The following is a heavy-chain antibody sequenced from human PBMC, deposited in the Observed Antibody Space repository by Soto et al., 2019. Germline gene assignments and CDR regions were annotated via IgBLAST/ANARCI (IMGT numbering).Heavy chain of an antibody. CDR2: INPNSGVT. J-gene: IGHJ6*03. CDR1: GDRFTDYY. Sequence: QVQLVQSGAEVKEPGASVTVSCRASGDRFTDYYMHWVRQAPGQGLEWMGWINPNSGVTKYAQKFQGWVTMTRDTSIRTVYMQLSRLRFDDTAIYYCARESGVATATLGYYYFYMDVWGTGTTVTVSS. D-gene: IGHD5-12*01. CDR3: ARESGVATATLGYYYFYMDV. V-gene: IGHV1-2*04.